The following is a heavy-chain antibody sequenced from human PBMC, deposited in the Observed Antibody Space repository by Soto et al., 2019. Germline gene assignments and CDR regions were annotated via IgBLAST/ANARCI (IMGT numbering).Heavy chain of an antibody. J-gene: IGHJ4*02. Sequence: QVQLQESGPGLVKPSETLSLTCTVSGGSISSYYWSWIRQPPGKGLEWIAYIYYTGSTNYNPSLTSRXXLXAXISKSQSSLKLSSVTAADTAMYYCARVDSSGSYFASWGQGTLVTVSS. CDR2: IYYTGST. CDR3: ARVDSSGSYFAS. V-gene: IGHV4-59*01. CDR1: GGSISSYY. D-gene: IGHD3-22*01.